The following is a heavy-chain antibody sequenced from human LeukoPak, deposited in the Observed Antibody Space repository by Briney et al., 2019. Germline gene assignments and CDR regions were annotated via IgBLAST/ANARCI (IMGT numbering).Heavy chain of an antibody. CDR1: GGSISIYY. CDR2: IYYSGST. D-gene: IGHD2-15*01. J-gene: IGHJ6*03. V-gene: IGHV4-59*01. CDR3: ARVDIVVVVAASYYYMDV. Sequence: SETLSLTCTVSGGSISIYYWSWIRQPPGKGLEWIGYIYYSGSTNYNPSLKSRVTISVDTSKNQFSLKLSSVTAADTAVYYCARVDIVVVVAASYYYMDVWGKGTTVTVSS.